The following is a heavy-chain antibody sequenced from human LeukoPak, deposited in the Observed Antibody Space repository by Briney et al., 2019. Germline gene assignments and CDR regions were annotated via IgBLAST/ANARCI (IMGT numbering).Heavy chain of an antibody. J-gene: IGHJ4*02. V-gene: IGHV3-23*01. CDR2: ISGSGGST. Sequence: QAGGSLRLSCAASGFTFSSYGMSWVRQAPGKGLEWVSAISGSGGSTYYADSVKGRFTISRDNSKNTLYLQMNSLRAEDTAVYYCAKHQISGSYSAGFDYWGQGTLVTVSS. CDR3: AKHQISGSYSAGFDY. D-gene: IGHD1-26*01. CDR1: GFTFSSYG.